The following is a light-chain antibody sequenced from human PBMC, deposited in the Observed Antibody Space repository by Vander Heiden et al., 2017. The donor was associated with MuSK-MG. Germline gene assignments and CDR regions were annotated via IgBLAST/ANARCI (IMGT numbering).Light chain of an antibody. V-gene: IGKV1-9*01. Sequence: IQLTQSPSSLSASVGDRVTITCRASQGISSYLAWYQQKPGKAPKLLIYAASTLQSGVPSRFSRSGSGTDFTLTISSLQPEDFSTYYSQQLNSCLFTFRHESKVXIQ. J-gene: IGKJ3*01. CDR2: AAS. CDR3: QQLNSCLFT. CDR1: QGISSY.